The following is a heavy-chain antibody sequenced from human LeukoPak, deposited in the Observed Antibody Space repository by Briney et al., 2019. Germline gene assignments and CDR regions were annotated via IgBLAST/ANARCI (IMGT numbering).Heavy chain of an antibody. J-gene: IGHJ4*02. Sequence: ASVKVSCKASGYTFTGYYMHWVRQAPGQGLEWMGWNNPNSGGTNYAQKFQGRVTMTRDTSISTAYMELSRLRSDDTAVYYCARGRRFSFDRLTTSLGDYWGQGTLVTVSS. V-gene: IGHV1-2*02. CDR3: ARGRRFSFDRLTTSLGDY. CDR2: NNPNSGGT. D-gene: IGHD2-2*01. CDR1: GYTFTGYY.